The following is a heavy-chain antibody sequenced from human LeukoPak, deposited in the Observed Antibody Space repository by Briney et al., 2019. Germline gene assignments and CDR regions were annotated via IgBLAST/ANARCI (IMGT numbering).Heavy chain of an antibody. CDR1: GFTFSSYA. CDR3: ARDHYLEWLLWRYFDY. D-gene: IGHD3-3*01. V-gene: IGHV3-30-3*01. J-gene: IGHJ4*02. CDR2: ISYDRSNK. Sequence: GRSLRLSCAASGFTFSSYAMHWVRQAPGKGLEWVAVISYDRSNKYYADSVKGRFTISRDNSKNTLYLQMNSLRAEDTAVYYCARDHYLEWLLWRYFDYWGQGTLVTVSS.